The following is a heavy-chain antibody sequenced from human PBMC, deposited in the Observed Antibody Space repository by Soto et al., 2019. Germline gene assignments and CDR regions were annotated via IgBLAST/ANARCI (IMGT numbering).Heavy chain of an antibody. CDR3: ARVDSGSGSYYGDY. J-gene: IGHJ4*02. V-gene: IGHV4-30-4*01. Sequence: SETLSLTCTVSGGSISSGDCYWSWIRQPPGKGLEWIGYIYFSGSTYYNPSLKSRVTISVDTSKNQFSLKLSSVTAADTAVYYCARVDSGSGSYYGDYWGQGTLVTVSS. CDR2: IYFSGST. CDR1: GGSISSGDCY. D-gene: IGHD3-10*01.